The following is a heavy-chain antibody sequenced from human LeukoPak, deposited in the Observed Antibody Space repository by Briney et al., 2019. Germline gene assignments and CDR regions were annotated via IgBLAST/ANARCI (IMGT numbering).Heavy chain of an antibody. Sequence: ASVKVSCKASGYTFTGYYMHWVRQAPGQGLEWMGWINPNSGGTNYAQKFQGWVTMTRDTSISTAYMELSRLRSDDTAVYYCARTICGGDCYSNAFDIWGQGTMVTVSS. J-gene: IGHJ3*02. V-gene: IGHV1-2*04. CDR3: ARTICGGDCYSNAFDI. CDR2: INPNSGGT. D-gene: IGHD2-21*02. CDR1: GYTFTGYY.